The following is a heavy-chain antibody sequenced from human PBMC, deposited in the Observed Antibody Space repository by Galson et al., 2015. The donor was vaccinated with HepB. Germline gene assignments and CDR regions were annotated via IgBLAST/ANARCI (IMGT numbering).Heavy chain of an antibody. V-gene: IGHV4-59*01. CDR3: ARRRARGLAFDI. D-gene: IGHD3-10*01. J-gene: IGHJ3*02. CDR1: GGSISSYY. CDR2: IYYSGST. Sequence: ETLSLTCTVSGGSISSYYWSWIRQPPGKGLEWIGYIYYSGSTNYNPSLKSRVTISVDTSKNQFSLKLSSVTAADTAVYYCARRRARGLAFDIWGQGTMVTVSS.